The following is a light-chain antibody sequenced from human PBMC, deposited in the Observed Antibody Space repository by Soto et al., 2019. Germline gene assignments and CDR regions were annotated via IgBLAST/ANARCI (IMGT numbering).Light chain of an antibody. Sequence: DIQMTQSPSSLSASVGDRVTITCRASQSIGRWLAWYQQKPGKAPKLLIFDASGLESGVPSTFSGSGSGTEFTLTISSLQADDFATYYCQQYNSYPWTFGQGTKVDIK. V-gene: IGKV1-5*01. CDR1: QSIGRW. CDR3: QQYNSYPWT. J-gene: IGKJ1*01. CDR2: DAS.